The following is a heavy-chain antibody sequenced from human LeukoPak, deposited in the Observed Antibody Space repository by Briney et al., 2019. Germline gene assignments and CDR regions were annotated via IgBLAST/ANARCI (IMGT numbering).Heavy chain of an antibody. D-gene: IGHD3-22*01. CDR2: ISSSSSYI. J-gene: IGHJ4*02. CDR3: ARTPWYYDTTNYSGVDY. Sequence: GGSLRLSCAASGFTFSSYAMSWVRQAPGKGLEWVSSISSSSSYIDYADSVKGRFTILRDNAKNSLFLLMNSLRAEDTAVYYCARTPWYYDTTNYSGVDYWGQGTLVTVSS. V-gene: IGHV3-21*06. CDR1: GFTFSSYA.